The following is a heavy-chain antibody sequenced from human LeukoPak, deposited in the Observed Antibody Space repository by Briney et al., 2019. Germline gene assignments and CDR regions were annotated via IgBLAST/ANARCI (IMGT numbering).Heavy chain of an antibody. D-gene: IGHD2-2*01. Sequence: GGSLRLSCAASGFTFSSYAMHWVRQAPGKGLEYVSAISSNGGSTYYVNSVKGRFTISRDNSKNTLYLQMGSLRAEDMAVYYCARLDCSSTSCYHYFDYWGQGTLVTVSS. CDR3: ARLDCSSTSCYHYFDY. CDR2: ISSNGGST. V-gene: IGHV3-64*01. J-gene: IGHJ4*02. CDR1: GFTFSSYA.